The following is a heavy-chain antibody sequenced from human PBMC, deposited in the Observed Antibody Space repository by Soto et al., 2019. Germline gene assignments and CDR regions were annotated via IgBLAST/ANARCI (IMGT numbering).Heavy chain of an antibody. V-gene: IGHV3-23*01. J-gene: IGHJ6*02. Sequence: EVQLLESGGGSVQRGGSLRLSCVASGSIFSSYAMTWVRQAPGKGPEWVSAISGSGDTTHYADSVKGRFTISRDNAKNTLYLQLTSLRAEDTAVYYCAKIEGPMTLSYYYGMDAWGHGTMVTVSS. CDR2: ISGSGDTT. CDR1: GSIFSSYA. D-gene: IGHD3-10*01. CDR3: AKIEGPMTLSYYYGMDA.